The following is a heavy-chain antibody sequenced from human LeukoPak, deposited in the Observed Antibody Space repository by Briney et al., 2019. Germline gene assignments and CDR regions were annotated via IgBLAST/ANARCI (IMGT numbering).Heavy chain of an antibody. V-gene: IGHV1-69*04. CDR2: IIPILGIA. CDR1: GGTFISYA. CDR3: ARVGYCSGGSCPIDY. D-gene: IGHD2-15*01. J-gene: IGHJ4*02. Sequence: GASVKVSCKASGGTFISYAISWVRQAPGQGLEWMGRIIPILGIANYAQKFQGRVTITADKSTSTAYMELSSLRSEDTAVYYCARVGYCSGGSCPIDYWGQGTLVTVSS.